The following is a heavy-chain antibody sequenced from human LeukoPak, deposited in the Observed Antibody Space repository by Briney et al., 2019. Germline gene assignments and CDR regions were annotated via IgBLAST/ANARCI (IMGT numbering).Heavy chain of an antibody. CDR3: ARDSSGWYSWFDP. CDR1: GGTFSSYA. J-gene: IGHJ5*02. V-gene: IGHV1-69*04. D-gene: IGHD6-19*01. Sequence: SVKVSCKASGGTFSSYAISWVRQAPGQGLECMGRIIPILAIANYAQKFQGRVTITADISTSTAYMELSSLRSEDTAVYYCARDSSGWYSWFDPWGQGTLVTVSS. CDR2: IIPILAIA.